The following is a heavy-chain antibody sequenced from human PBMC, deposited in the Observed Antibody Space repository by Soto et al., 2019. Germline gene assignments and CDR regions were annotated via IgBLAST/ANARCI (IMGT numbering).Heavy chain of an antibody. CDR1: GFTLSGYA. J-gene: IGHJ6*03. D-gene: IGHD6-6*01. Sequence: EVQLAESGGGLAQPGGSLRLSCAASGFTLSGYAMDWVRQAPGKGLEYVSGISSNGVGTYYANSVQGRFTISRDNSKNTVYLQMGSLRPEDMTVYYCARRARPDFYYMDVWGKGTTVTVS. CDR2: ISSNGVGT. CDR3: ARRARPDFYYMDV. V-gene: IGHV3-64*01.